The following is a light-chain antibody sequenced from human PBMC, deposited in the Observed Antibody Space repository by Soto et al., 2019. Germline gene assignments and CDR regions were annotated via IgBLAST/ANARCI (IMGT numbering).Light chain of an antibody. Sequence: DLQMTQSPYTLSALVGDRVTITCRASQSISFWLAWYQQKPGKAPKLLIYDASSLESGVPSRFSGSGSGTEFTLTISSLQPDDFATYYCQQYNSYSWTFGQGTKVEIK. J-gene: IGKJ1*01. V-gene: IGKV1-5*01. CDR3: QQYNSYSWT. CDR2: DAS. CDR1: QSISFW.